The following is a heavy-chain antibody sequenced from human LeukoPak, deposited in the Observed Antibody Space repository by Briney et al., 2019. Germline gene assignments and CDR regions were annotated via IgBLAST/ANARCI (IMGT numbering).Heavy chain of an antibody. V-gene: IGHV3-66*01. CDR1: GFTVSSNY. J-gene: IGHJ4*02. CDR3: ARDPNRGYDSSLFDY. Sequence: GGSLRLSCAASGFTVSSNYMSWVRQAPGKGLEWVSVIYSGGSTYYADSVKGRFTISRDNSKNTLYPQMNSLRAEDTAVYYCARDPNRGYDSSLFDYWGQGTLVTVSS. CDR2: IYSGGST. D-gene: IGHD3-22*01.